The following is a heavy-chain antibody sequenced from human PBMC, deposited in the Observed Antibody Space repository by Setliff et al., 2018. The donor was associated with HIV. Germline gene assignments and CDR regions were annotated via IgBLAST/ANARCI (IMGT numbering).Heavy chain of an antibody. Sequence: PGGSLRLSCTASGFTFGDYAMSWVRQAPGKGLEWVGFIRSKAYGGTTEYAASVKGRFTISRDDSKSIAYLQMNSLKTEDTAVYYCTRGLIIILDWGQGTLVTVSS. V-gene: IGHV3-49*04. D-gene: IGHD2-8*02. CDR2: IRSKAYGGTT. J-gene: IGHJ4*02. CDR3: TRGLIIILD. CDR1: GFTFGDYA.